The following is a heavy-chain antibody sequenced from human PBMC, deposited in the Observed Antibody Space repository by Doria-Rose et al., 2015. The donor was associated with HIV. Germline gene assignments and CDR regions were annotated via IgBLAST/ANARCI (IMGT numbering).Heavy chain of an antibody. CDR1: GASVSSRGYY. Sequence: VQLLESSPGLVKPSETLSLTCSVSGASVSSRGYYWNWIRQVPGKGLESLGYTYYTGTSDYSPSLKSRLNMAVDTSKNQFSLKLSFVTVADTAVYYCARMGSYRELDYWGQGARV. CDR2: TYYTGTS. V-gene: IGHV4-31*03. D-gene: IGHD3-3*01. J-gene: IGHJ4*02. CDR3: ARMGSYRELDY.